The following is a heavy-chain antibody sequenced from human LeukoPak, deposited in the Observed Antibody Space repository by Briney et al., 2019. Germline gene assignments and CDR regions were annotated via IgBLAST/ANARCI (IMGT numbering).Heavy chain of an antibody. CDR2: ISSSSYI. D-gene: IGHD3-22*01. CDR1: GFTFSSYS. CDR3: ARGRGYYYDSSDY. V-gene: IGHV3-21*01. Sequence: PGGSLRLSCAASGFTFSSYSMNWVRQAPGKGLEWVSSISSSSYIYYADSVKGRFTISRDNAKNSLYLQMNSLRAEDTAVYYCARGRGYYYDSSDYWGQGTLVTVSS. J-gene: IGHJ4*02.